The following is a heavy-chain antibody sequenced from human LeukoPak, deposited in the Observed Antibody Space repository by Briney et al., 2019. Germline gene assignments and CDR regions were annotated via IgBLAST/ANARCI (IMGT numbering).Heavy chain of an antibody. J-gene: IGHJ6*02. CDR1: GGTFSSYA. Sequence: SVKVSCKASGGTFSSYAISWVRQAPGQGLEWMGGIIPIFGTANYAQKFQGRVTITADEPTSTAYMELSSLRSEDTAVYYCARDASGYCSSTSCYGPRDVWGQGTTVTVSS. CDR3: ARDASGYCSSTSCYGPRDV. CDR2: IIPIFGTA. V-gene: IGHV1-69*13. D-gene: IGHD2-2*01.